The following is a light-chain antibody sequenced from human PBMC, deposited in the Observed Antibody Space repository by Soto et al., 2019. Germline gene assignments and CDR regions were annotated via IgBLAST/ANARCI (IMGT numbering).Light chain of an antibody. J-gene: IGKJ1*01. Sequence: EIVLTHSPGTLSLSPGESATLSCRASQSVSRSYIAWYHQKPGQAPRLLIYGASSRATGIPDRFSGSGSGTDFTLTISRLEPEDFAVYYCHQYDVSPRTFGQGTKVDIK. CDR1: QSVSRSY. CDR2: GAS. CDR3: HQYDVSPRT. V-gene: IGKV3-20*01.